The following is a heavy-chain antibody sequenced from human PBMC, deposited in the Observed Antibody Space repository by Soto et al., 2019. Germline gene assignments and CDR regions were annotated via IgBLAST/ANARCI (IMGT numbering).Heavy chain of an antibody. Sequence: SETLSLTCSVSGGSIKNTNYHWGWIRQPPGKGLEWIGTLYYRGATDYNPSLKTRVTISVDTSKNQLSLNLSSVAAADTAVYYCFGVMAATLDYWGQGTLVTV. CDR3: FGVMAATLDY. D-gene: IGHD2-21*02. CDR2: LYYRGAT. J-gene: IGHJ4*01. CDR1: GGSIKNTNYH. V-gene: IGHV4-39*01.